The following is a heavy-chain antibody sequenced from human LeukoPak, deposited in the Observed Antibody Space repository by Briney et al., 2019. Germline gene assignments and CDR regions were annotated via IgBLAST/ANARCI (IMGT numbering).Heavy chain of an antibody. J-gene: IGHJ3*02. CDR2: INPNSGGT. CDR1: GYTFTGYY. V-gene: IGHV1-2*02. D-gene: IGHD3-16*01. Sequence: ASVKVSCKASGYTFTGYYMHWVRQAPGQGLEWMGWINPNSGGTNYAQEFQGRVTMTRDTSISTAYMELSRLRSDDTAVYYCARSKGGDAFDIWGQGTMVTVSS. CDR3: ARSKGGDAFDI.